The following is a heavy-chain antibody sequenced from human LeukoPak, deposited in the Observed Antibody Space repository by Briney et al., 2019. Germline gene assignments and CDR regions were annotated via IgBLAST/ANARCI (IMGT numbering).Heavy chain of an antibody. V-gene: IGHV3-15*01. J-gene: IGHJ6*04. CDR2: IKSKTDGGTT. D-gene: IGHD3-10*02. CDR3: TTDRRIMFERYYYGMDV. CDR1: GFTFSNAW. Sequence: GGSLRLSCAASGFTFSNAWMSWVRQAPGKGLEWVGRIKSKTDGGTTDYAAPVKGRFTISRDDSKNTLYLQMNSLKTEDTAVYYCTTDRRIMFERYYYGMDVWGKGTTVTVSS.